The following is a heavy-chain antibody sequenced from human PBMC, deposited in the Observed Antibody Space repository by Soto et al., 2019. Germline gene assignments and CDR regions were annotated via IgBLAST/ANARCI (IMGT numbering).Heavy chain of an antibody. CDR1: GGSISSGGYS. Sequence: QLQLQESGSGLVKPSQTLSLTCAVSGGSISSGGYSWSWIRQPPGKGLEWIGYIYHSGSTSYNPTHRGXAXLXXHGPQNQGSLKLSSVSAADTAVDCGAAGGGPPRSSGGQGTLVTVSS. CDR3: AAGGGPPRSS. D-gene: IGHD1-26*01. J-gene: IGHJ4*02. CDR2: IYHSGST. V-gene: IGHV4-30-2*01.